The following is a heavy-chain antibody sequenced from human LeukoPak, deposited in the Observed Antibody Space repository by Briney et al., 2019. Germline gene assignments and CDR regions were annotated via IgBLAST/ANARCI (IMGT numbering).Heavy chain of an antibody. J-gene: IGHJ4*02. CDR2: MSSRGYPT. CDR1: GFTFSDYY. CDR3: ARVGIALTSPFDY. D-gene: IGHD1-1*01. V-gene: IGHV3-11*01. Sequence: GGSLRLSCLASGFTFSDYYMSWVRQAPGKGLEWISYMSSRGYPTYYAESVKGRFTISRDNAKNTLYLQMHNLRADDTAVYFCARVGIALTSPFDYWGQGTVVTVSS.